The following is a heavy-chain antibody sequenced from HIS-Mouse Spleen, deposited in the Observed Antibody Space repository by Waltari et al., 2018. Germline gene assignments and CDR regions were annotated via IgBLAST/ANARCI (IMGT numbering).Heavy chain of an antibody. CDR1: GYTFTSYD. CDR3: ARDIAAAGTFDY. CDR2: MNPNSGNT. D-gene: IGHD6-13*01. V-gene: IGHV1-8*01. J-gene: IGHJ4*02. Sequence: QVQLVQSGTEVKKPGASVKVSCKASGYTFTSYDINWVRQATGQGLEWMVWMNPNSGNTGYAQKFQGRVTMTRNTSISTAYMELSSLRSEDTAVYYCARDIAAAGTFDYWGQGTLVTVSS.